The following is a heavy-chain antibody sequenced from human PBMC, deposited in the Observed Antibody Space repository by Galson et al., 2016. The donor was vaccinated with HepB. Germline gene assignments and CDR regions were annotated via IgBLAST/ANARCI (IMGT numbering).Heavy chain of an antibody. CDR2: ISGSGNST. J-gene: IGHJ5*02. CDR3: TKDQLIVIVPAAGNWFDP. CDR1: RFTFHYYA. V-gene: IGHV3-23*01. Sequence: SLRLSCAASRFTFHYYAMIWVRQAPGKGLEWVSAISGSGNSTYYIESVKGRFTISRDNSNNTLYLQMNNLRVEDTAIYYCTKDQLIVIVPAAGNWFDPWGQGTLVTVSS. D-gene: IGHD2-2*01.